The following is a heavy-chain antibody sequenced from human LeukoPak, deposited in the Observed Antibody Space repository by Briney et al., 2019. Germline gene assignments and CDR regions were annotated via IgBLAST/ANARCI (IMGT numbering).Heavy chain of an antibody. J-gene: IGHJ4*02. CDR2: IRNDEITK. V-gene: IGHV3-30*02. CDR3: ATDGYTSSFDY. CDR1: GFTISAYG. Sequence: PGGSLRLSCAASGFTISAYGMHWVRQAPGKGPEWVAFIRNDEITKYYLDSVKGRFAISRDNSKNTLYLQMNSLRAEDTAVYYCATDGYTSSFDYWGQGTLVTVSS. D-gene: IGHD5-24*01.